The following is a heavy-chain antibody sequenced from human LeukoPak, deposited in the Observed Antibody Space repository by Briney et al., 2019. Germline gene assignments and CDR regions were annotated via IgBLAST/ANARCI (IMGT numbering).Heavy chain of an antibody. CDR2: FYSSGSY. D-gene: IGHD6-13*01. CDR1: GGSISNYY. CDR3: ARLFPATGTPYYYIMDV. V-gene: IGHV4-4*07. J-gene: IGHJ6*02. Sequence: ETLSLTCTVSGGSISNYYWSWIRQPAGKGLEWIGRFYSSGSYNYNTSLKSRVTMSVDTSKNQFSLRLSSVTAADTAVYYCARLFPATGTPYYYIMDVWGQGTTVTVSS.